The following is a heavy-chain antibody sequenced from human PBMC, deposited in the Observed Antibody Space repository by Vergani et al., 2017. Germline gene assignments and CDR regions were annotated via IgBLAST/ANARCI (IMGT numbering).Heavy chain of an antibody. V-gene: IGHV3-15*07. J-gene: IGHJ6*02. D-gene: IGHD2-15*01. CDR1: GFSFRNAW. Sequence: EVQLVESGGGIVKPGGSLRLSCVASGFSFRNAWMNWVRRTPGKGLEWVGRIKSTFDRGTTDYAAAVKGRFTISRDDSKNTLFLQMNGLKTEDIGVYYCTTDPGYCGDGSCYWQRDHHYYDMDVWGQGTTVTVSS. CDR2: IKSTFDRGTT. CDR3: TTDPGYCGDGSCYWQRDHHYYDMDV.